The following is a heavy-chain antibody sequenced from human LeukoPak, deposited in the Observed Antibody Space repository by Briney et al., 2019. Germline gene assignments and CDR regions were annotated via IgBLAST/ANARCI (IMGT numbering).Heavy chain of an antibody. J-gene: IGHJ5*02. CDR2: IYYSGST. V-gene: IGHV4-31*03. CDR3: ARELSAAMPGWFDP. D-gene: IGHD2-2*01. Sequence: SETLSLTCTVSGGSISSGGYYWSWIRQHPGKGLEWIGYIYYSGSTYYNPSLKSRVTISVDTSKNQFSLKLSSVTAADTAVYYCARELSAAMPGWFDPWGQGTLVTVSS. CDR1: GGSISSGGYY.